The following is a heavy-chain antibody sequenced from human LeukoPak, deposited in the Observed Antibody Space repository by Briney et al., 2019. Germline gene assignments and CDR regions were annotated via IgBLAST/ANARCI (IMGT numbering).Heavy chain of an antibody. V-gene: IGHV3-7*03. CDR1: GFIFRSQW. J-gene: IGHJ4*02. CDR2: IKRDGSET. D-gene: IGHD5-18*01. CDR3: ASLDTAMVTWRDN. Sequence: GGSLRLSCEAPGFIFRSQWMSWVRQAPGKGLEWVANIKRDGSETYYVNSVKGRFTISRDNAKNSLFLQMNSLRVEDTAVYYCASLDTAMVTWRDNWGQGTLVTVSS.